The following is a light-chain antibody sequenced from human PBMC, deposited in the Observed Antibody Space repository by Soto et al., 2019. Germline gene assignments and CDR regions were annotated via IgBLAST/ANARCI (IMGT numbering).Light chain of an antibody. J-gene: IGLJ2*01. CDR3: QSYDSSHVV. CDR1: SSNIGAGYD. CDR2: ANI. Sequence: QPVLTQPPSVSGAPGQRVTISCTGSSSNIGAGYDVHWYQQLPGTAPKLLIYANINRPSGVPDRFSGSKSDTSASLAITGLQPEDEADYYCQSYDSSHVVFGGGTKLIVL. V-gene: IGLV1-40*01.